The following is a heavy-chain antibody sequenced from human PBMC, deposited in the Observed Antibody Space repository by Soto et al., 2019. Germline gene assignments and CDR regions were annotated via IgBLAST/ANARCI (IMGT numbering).Heavy chain of an antibody. CDR1: GGTFSSYA. D-gene: IGHD6-13*01. J-gene: IGHJ5*02. Sequence: QVQLVQSGAEVKKPGSSVKVSCKASGGTFSSYAISWVRQAPGQGLEWMGGIIPIFGTANYEQKFQGRVTIAADESTSTAYMELCSLRSEDTAVYYCARGNGYSSSNWFDPWGQGTLVTVSS. CDR2: IIPIFGTA. V-gene: IGHV1-69*01. CDR3: ARGNGYSSSNWFDP.